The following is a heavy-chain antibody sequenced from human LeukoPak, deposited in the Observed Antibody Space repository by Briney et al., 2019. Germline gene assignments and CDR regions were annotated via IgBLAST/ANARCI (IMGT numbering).Heavy chain of an antibody. CDR3: ARGGRITMVRGDPHTAALDI. CDR1: GYTFTGYY. V-gene: IGHV1-2*06. J-gene: IGHJ3*02. CDR2: INPNSGGT. D-gene: IGHD3-10*01. Sequence: GASVKVSCKASGYTFTGYYMHWVRQAPGQGLEWMGRINPNSGGTNYAQKFQGRVTMTRDTSISTAYMELSRLRSDDTAVYYCARGGRITMVRGDPHTAALDIWGQGTMVTVSS.